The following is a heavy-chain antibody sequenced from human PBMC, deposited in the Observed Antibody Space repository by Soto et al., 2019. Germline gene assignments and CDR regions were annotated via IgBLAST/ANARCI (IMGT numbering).Heavy chain of an antibody. CDR3: ARSPVGDAFNV. CDR1: GFTFSSYS. Sequence: EVQLVESGGGLVKPGGSLRLSCAASGFTFSSYSMNWVRQAPGKGLEWVSSISSGSDYIFYADSVEGRFTISRDNAKNSLFLQMNSLTAEDPAVYYCARSPVGDAFNVWGQGTVVTVSS. J-gene: IGHJ3*01. CDR2: ISSGSDYI. V-gene: IGHV3-21*01.